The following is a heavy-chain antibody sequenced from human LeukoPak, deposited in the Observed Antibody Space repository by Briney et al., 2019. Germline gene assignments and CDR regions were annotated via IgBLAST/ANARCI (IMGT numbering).Heavy chain of an antibody. D-gene: IGHD2-15*01. Sequence: GGPLRLSCAASGFTFSRYSMNWVRQAPGKGLEWVSSISSSSSYIYYADSVKGRFTISRDNAKNSLYLQMNSLRAEDTAVYYCARQYCSGGSCYSSYWGQGTLVTVSS. J-gene: IGHJ4*02. CDR3: ARQYCSGGSCYSSY. CDR2: ISSSSSYI. V-gene: IGHV3-21*01. CDR1: GFTFSRYS.